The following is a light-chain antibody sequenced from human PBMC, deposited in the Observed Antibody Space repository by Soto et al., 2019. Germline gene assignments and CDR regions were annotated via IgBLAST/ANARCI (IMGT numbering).Light chain of an antibody. V-gene: IGKV1-33*01. CDR3: QQYDNHPALT. J-gene: IGKJ4*01. Sequence: DIQMTQSPSSLSASVGDRVTITFQASQDINNFLNWFQQKTGRAPKLLIHDASSLGPGVPSRLSVDGSGHHFRLIIRSLRLEDSANYYCQQYDNHPALTGGGGTKVEI. CDR1: QDINNF. CDR2: DAS.